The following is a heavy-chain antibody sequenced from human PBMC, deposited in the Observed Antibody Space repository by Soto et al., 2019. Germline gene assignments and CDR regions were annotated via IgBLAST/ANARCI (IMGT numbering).Heavy chain of an antibody. CDR1: GFTFGDYA. D-gene: IGHD1-1*01. CDR2: IRSRAYGETT. Sequence: GGSLRLSCTASGFTFGDYAVAWVRQAPGRGLEWGGCIRSRAYGETTEYAASVRGRFSISRDDSKSIAYLQMNSLKTEDTAMYHCTSPASYNNWNSPFHYWGQGNLVNVSS. CDR3: TSPASYNNWNSPFHY. V-gene: IGHV3-49*04. J-gene: IGHJ4*02.